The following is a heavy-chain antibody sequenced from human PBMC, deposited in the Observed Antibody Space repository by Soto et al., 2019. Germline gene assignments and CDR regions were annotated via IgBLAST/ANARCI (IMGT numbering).Heavy chain of an antibody. CDR1: GYTFTGYY. Sequence: ASVKVSCKASGYTFTGYYMHWVRQAPGQGLEWMGWINPSSGGTFYAQNFQGRVAMTRDISISTAYMELSRLRSDDTAVYYCASVGITGTTGFHHWGQGTLVTVSS. CDR3: ASVGITGTTGFHH. J-gene: IGHJ4*02. CDR2: INPSSGGT. D-gene: IGHD1-7*01. V-gene: IGHV1-2*02.